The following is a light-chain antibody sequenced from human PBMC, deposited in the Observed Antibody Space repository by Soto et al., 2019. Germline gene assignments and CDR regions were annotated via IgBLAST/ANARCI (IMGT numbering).Light chain of an antibody. J-gene: IGLJ1*01. Sequence: QSVLTQPASVSGSPGQSIAISCTGTSSDVGGYNYVSWYQQHPGKAPKLIIYDVTNQPSGVSDRFSGSKSGNTASLTISVLQAEDEADYYCSSFTSSSTYVFGSGTKLTVL. CDR3: SSFTSSSTYV. V-gene: IGLV2-14*01. CDR2: DVT. CDR1: SSDVGGYNY.